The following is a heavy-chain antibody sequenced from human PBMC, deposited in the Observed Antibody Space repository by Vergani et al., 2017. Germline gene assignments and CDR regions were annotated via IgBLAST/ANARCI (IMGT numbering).Heavy chain of an antibody. Sequence: EVQMLESGGNLVQPGGSLRLSCAASGFTFSSYAMSWVRQAPGKGLEWVSGISGSGDSTYYADSVKGRFTTTRDNSKNTLYLQMNRLRAEDTAVYYSAKERYSETYSGKYFDYWGQGTLVTVSS. CDR2: ISGSGDST. D-gene: IGHD1-26*01. CDR1: GFTFSSYA. V-gene: IGHV3-23*01. J-gene: IGHJ4*02. CDR3: AKERYSETYSGKYFDY.